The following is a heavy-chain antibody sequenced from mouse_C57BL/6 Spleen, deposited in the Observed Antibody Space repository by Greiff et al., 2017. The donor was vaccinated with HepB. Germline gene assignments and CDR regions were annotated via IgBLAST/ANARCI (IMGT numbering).Heavy chain of an antibody. CDR3: ARLSGGYYFDY. D-gene: IGHD1-3*01. CDR1: GYTFTSYW. J-gene: IGHJ2*01. V-gene: IGHV1-52*01. Sequence: QVQLKQPGAELVRPGSSVKLSCKASGYTFTSYWMHWVKQRPIQGLEWIGNIDPSDSETHYNQKFKDKATLTVDKSSSTAYMQLSSLTSEDSAVSYCARLSGGYYFDYWGQGTTLTVSS. CDR2: IDPSDSET.